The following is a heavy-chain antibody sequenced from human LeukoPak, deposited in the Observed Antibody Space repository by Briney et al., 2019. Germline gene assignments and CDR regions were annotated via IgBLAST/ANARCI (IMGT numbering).Heavy chain of an antibody. V-gene: IGHV4-34*01. CDR3: ASYAKDIVVLPAASIYWYFDL. CDR2: INHSGST. J-gene: IGHJ2*01. Sequence: ASETLSLTCAVYGGSFSGYYWSWIHQPPGKGLEWIGEINHSGSTNYNPSLKSRVTISVDTSKNQFSLKLSSVTAADTAVYYCASYAKDIVVLPAASIYWYFDLWGRGTLVTVSS. D-gene: IGHD2-2*01. CDR1: GGSFSGYY.